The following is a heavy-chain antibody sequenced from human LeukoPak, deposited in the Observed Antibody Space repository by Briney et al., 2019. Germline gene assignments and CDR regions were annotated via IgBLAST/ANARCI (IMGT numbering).Heavy chain of an antibody. CDR1: GYTFINYG. CDR2: ISAYNGNT. V-gene: IGHV1-18*01. CDR3: ARDSSGYPRDASDY. Sequence: GASVKDSCKASGYTFINYGINWVRQAPGQGLEWMGWISAYNGNTNYAQKVQGRVTMTTDTSTRTAYMELSSLISDDTAVYYCARDSSGYPRDASDYWGQGTLVTVSS. D-gene: IGHD3-22*01. J-gene: IGHJ4*02.